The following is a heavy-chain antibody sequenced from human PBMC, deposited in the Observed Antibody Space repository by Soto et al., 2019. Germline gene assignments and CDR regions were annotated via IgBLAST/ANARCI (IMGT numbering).Heavy chain of an antibody. Sequence: GGSLRLSCAASGFTLSSYAMSWVRQAPGKGLEWVSTISGSGGSTYYADSVKGRFTISRDNSKNTLYLQMNSLRAEDTAVYYCAKDGSYYNFDYWGQGTLVTVSS. J-gene: IGHJ4*02. CDR3: AKDGSYYNFDY. V-gene: IGHV3-23*01. D-gene: IGHD1-26*01. CDR2: ISGSGGST. CDR1: GFTLSSYA.